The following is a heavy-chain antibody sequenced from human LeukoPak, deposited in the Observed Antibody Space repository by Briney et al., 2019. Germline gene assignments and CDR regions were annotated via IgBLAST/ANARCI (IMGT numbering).Heavy chain of an antibody. Sequence: GSLRLSCAASGFTFSNYAMHWVRQAPGKGLEWIGSIYYSGSTYCNPSLKSRVTISVDTSKNQFSLKLTSVTAADTAVYYCARDLGAVGATDYYFDYWGQGTLVTVSS. CDR1: GFTFSNYA. CDR3: ARDLGAVGATDYYFDY. CDR2: IYYSGST. J-gene: IGHJ4*02. D-gene: IGHD1-26*01. V-gene: IGHV4-39*07.